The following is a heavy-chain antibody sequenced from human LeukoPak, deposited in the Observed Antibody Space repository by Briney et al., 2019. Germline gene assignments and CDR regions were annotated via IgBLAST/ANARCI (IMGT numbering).Heavy chain of an antibody. CDR1: GYTFTGYY. Sequence: ASVKVSCKASGYTFTGYYTHWVRQAPGQGLEWMGWINPNSGGTNYAQKFQGRVTMTRDTSISTAYMKLSRLRSDDTAVYYCARKYSSWGYFDYWGQGTLVTVSS. D-gene: IGHD6-6*01. CDR3: ARKYSSWGYFDY. CDR2: INPNSGGT. J-gene: IGHJ4*02. V-gene: IGHV1-2*02.